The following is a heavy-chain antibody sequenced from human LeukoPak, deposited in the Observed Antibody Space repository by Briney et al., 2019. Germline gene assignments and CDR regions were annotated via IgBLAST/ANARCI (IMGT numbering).Heavy chain of an antibody. J-gene: IGHJ4*02. CDR1: GFTFSNYD. D-gene: IGHD1-26*01. V-gene: IGHV3-23*01. CDR3: AKFMGALDS. CDR2: ISSSGVST. Sequence: GGGLRLSCAASGFTFSNYDMSWVRQVPGKGLEWVSVISSSGVSTYYADSVKGRFTISRDNSKNTLYLQMISLRAEDTAVYYCAKFMGALDSWGQGTLGTVSS.